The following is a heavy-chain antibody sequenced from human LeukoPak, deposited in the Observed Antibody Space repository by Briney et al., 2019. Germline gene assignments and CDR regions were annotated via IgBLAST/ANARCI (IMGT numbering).Heavy chain of an antibody. CDR1: GYSFTSYW. Sequence: GESLKISCKGSGYSFTSYWIGWVRQMPGKGLEWMGIIYPGDSDTRYSPSFQGQVTISADKSISTAYLQWSSLKASDTAMYYCARRRYCSGGSCYRSYYYYGTDVWGQGTTVTVSS. CDR3: ARRRYCSGGSCYRSYYYYGTDV. V-gene: IGHV5-51*01. CDR2: IYPGDSDT. J-gene: IGHJ6*02. D-gene: IGHD2-15*01.